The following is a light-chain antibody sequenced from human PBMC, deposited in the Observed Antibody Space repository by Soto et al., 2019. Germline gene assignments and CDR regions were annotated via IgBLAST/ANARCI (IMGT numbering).Light chain of an antibody. V-gene: IGKV1-9*01. CDR2: VAS. CDR1: QAISSH. CDR3: QQLNSYRLN. Sequence: IQLTQSPSSLSASVGDRVTITCRASQAISSHLAWYQQKPGKAPKLLVYVASTLQSGVPSRFSGSGSGTDFSPSINSLQPEDFANYYCQQLNSYRLNLGGGTKVESK. J-gene: IGKJ4*01.